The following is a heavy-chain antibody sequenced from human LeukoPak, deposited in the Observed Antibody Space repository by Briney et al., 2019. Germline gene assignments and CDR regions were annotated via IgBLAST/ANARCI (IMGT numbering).Heavy chain of an antibody. D-gene: IGHD3-10*01. Sequence: GGSLRPSCAASGFIFSNYTMTWVRHAPGKGLEWVSTISDSGSSTSYADPAKGRFTIARENPKNTLYLQMDSLIAEDTAISYCAKVPYSDYCSGRPPFMDVWGQGTTVAVSS. J-gene: IGHJ6*02. CDR1: GFIFSNYT. CDR3: AKVPYSDYCSGRPPFMDV. V-gene: IGHV3-23*01. CDR2: ISDSGSST.